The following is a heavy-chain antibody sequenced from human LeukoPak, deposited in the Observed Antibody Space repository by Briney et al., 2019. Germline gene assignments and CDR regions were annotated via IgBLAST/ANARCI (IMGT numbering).Heavy chain of an antibody. D-gene: IGHD1-26*01. CDR1: GYTFTGYY. CDR3: ARLLGATVECYFDY. V-gene: IGHV1-2*02. CDR2: INPNSGGT. Sequence: GASVKVSCKASGYTFTGYYMHWVRQAPGQGLEWMGWINPNSGGTNYAQKFQGRVTMTRDTSISTAYMELSRLRSDDTAVYYCARLLGATVECYFDYWGQGTLVTVSS. J-gene: IGHJ4*02.